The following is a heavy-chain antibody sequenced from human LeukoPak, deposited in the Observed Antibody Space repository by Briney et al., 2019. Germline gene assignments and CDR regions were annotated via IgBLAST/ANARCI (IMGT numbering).Heavy chain of an antibody. D-gene: IGHD1-26*01. Sequence: GGSLRLSCAASGFTFSNYGMHWVRQAPGKGLEWVAFIRYDGSNKYYADSVKGRFTISRDNSKNTLYLQMNSLRAEDTAVYYCATLDVGATVYWGQGTLVTVSP. J-gene: IGHJ4*02. CDR3: ATLDVGATVY. CDR2: IRYDGSNK. V-gene: IGHV3-30*02. CDR1: GFTFSNYG.